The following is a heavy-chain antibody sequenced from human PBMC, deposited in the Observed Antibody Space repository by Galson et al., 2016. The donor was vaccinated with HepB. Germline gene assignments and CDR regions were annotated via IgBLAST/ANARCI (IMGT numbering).Heavy chain of an antibody. CDR3: AREGYYYDNSFFRRENAFDI. D-gene: IGHD3-22*01. CDR2: INSDGNTT. V-gene: IGHV3-74*01. Sequence: SLRLSCAASGFTFSSYWMHWVRQAPGKGLVWVSRINSDGNTTNYADSVEGRFTISRDNAKNTLYLQMNSLRAEDTAVYYCAREGYYYDNSFFRRENAFDIWGQGTMVTVSS. J-gene: IGHJ3*02. CDR1: GFTFSSYW.